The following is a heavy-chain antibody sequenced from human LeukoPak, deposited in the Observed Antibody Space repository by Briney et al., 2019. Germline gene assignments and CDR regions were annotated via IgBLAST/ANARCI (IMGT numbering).Heavy chain of an antibody. V-gene: IGHV4-59*01. J-gene: IGHJ6*03. CDR2: VFYSGST. CDR1: GSSMRPYY. Sequence: SETLSLTCNVSGSSMRPYYWTWIRQSPGKGLEWIGYVFYSGSTTYNLSLKSRVTISVDTTNNHFSLRLSSVTAADTAVYYCARENPYYYHMDVWGKGTTVTVSS. CDR3: ARENPYYYHMDV.